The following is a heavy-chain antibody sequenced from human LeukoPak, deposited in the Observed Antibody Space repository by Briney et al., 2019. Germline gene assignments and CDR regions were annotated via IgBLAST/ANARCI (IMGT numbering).Heavy chain of an antibody. CDR3: ARGDAFDI. CDR2: IYHSGST. Sequence: PSETLSLXCAVSGYSISSGYYWGWIRQPPGKGLEWIGSIYHSGSTYYNPSLRSRVTISVDTSKNQFSLKLSSVTAADTAVYYCARGDAFDIWGQGTMVTVSS. CDR1: GYSISSGYY. J-gene: IGHJ3*02. V-gene: IGHV4-38-2*01.